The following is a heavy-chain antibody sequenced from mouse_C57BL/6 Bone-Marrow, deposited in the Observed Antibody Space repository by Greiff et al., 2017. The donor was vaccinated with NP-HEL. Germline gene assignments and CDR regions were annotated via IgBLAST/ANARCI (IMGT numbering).Heavy chain of an antibody. CDR2: INPSSGFT. D-gene: IGHD4-1*02. V-gene: IGHV1-7*01. Sequence: QVQLQQSGAELAKPGASVKLSCKASGYTFTSYWMHWVKQRPGQGLEWIGYINPSSGFTKYNQKFKNKATSTADNSSSTASMQLSSLTYEDCAVYYCARDRASTGTRAMDYWGQGTSVTVSS. CDR1: GYTFTSYW. CDR3: ARDRASTGTRAMDY. J-gene: IGHJ4*01.